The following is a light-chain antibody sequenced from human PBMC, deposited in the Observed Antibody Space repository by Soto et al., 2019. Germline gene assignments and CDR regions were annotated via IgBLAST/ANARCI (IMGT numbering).Light chain of an antibody. Sequence: QSVLTQPPSASGTPGQRVTISCSGSNSNIGSNTVNWYQHLPGTAPKLLIYSNSQRPSGVPDRFSGSKSDTSASLAIYGLLSEDEADYYCALWDDSLNGVVFGGGTKLTVL. CDR1: NSNIGSNT. V-gene: IGLV1-44*01. J-gene: IGLJ2*01. CDR2: SNS. CDR3: ALWDDSLNGVV.